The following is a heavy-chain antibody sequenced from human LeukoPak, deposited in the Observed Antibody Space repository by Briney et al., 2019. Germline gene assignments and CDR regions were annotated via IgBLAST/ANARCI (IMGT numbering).Heavy chain of an antibody. Sequence: GGSLRLSCAASGFTFSNVWMSWVRQVPGKGLEWVGRIRRKTDGETTDHAAPAKGRFTISRDDSKNTLYLQMNSLKTEDTAVYYCVTDLVIKGYFDYWGQGALVTVSS. J-gene: IGHJ4*02. D-gene: IGHD2-21*01. CDR3: VTDLVIKGYFDY. CDR1: GFTFSNVW. CDR2: IRRKTDGETT. V-gene: IGHV3-15*01.